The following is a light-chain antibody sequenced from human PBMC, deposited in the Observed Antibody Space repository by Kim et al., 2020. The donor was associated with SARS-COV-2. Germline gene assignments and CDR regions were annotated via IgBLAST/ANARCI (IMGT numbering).Light chain of an antibody. CDR1: QSISSH. Sequence: ASVGDRVPITCLTSQSISSHLNWYHQKPGRAPKLLIYAASTLQGGVPSRFSGSGSETDFTLTISSLQPEDFGTYFCQQSYITPFTFGPGTKVDIK. V-gene: IGKV1-39*01. CDR2: AAS. J-gene: IGKJ3*01. CDR3: QQSYITPFT.